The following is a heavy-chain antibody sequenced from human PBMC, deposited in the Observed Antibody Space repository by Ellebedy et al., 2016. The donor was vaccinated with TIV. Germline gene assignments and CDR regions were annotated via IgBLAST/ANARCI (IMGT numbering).Heavy chain of an antibody. CDR2: ISSSSTYI. Sequence: GGSLRLSCAASGFTFSNYNMNWVRQAPGKGLEWVSSISSSSTYIYYADSVRGRFTISRDNAKNSLYLQMNSLRAEDTAVYYCAREYAGYGMDVWGQGTTVTVSS. CDR1: GFTFSNYN. V-gene: IGHV3-21*01. CDR3: AREYAGYGMDV. J-gene: IGHJ6*02.